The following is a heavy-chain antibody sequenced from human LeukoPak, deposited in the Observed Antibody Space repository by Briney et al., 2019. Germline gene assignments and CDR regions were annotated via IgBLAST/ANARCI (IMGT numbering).Heavy chain of an antibody. V-gene: IGHV4-59*01. CDR1: GGSISSYY. Sequence: SETLSLTCTVSGGSISSYYWSWIRQPPGKGLEWIGYIYYSGSTNYNPSLKSRVTISVDTSKNQFSLKLSSVTAADTAVYYCARGTSYYTPFDYWGQGTLVTVSS. CDR2: IYYSGST. J-gene: IGHJ4*02. D-gene: IGHD3-3*01. CDR3: ARGTSYYTPFDY.